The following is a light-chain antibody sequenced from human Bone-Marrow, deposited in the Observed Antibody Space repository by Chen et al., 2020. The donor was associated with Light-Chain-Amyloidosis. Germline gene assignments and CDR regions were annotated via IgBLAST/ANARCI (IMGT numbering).Light chain of an antibody. V-gene: IGLV3-25*03. J-gene: IGLJ2*01. Sequence: SYELTQPPSVSVSPGQTARITCSGDDLPTKYAYWYQQKTGQATVLVIHRDTERPSGISGRFSGSNSGTTATLTISGVQAEDEADYHCQSADSSGTYEVIFGGGTKLTVL. CDR2: RDT. CDR3: QSADSSGTYEVI. CDR1: DLPTKY.